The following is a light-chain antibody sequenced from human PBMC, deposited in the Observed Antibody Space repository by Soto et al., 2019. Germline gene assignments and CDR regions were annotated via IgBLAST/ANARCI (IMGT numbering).Light chain of an antibody. Sequence: EIVLTQSPGTLSLSQGERATLSCRASQSVSSSYLAWYQQKPGQAPRLLIYGASSRATGIPDRFSGSGSGTDFTLTISRLEPEDFAVYYCQQYGSSPQPFGQGTKVEIK. CDR3: QQYGSSPQP. V-gene: IGKV3-20*01. J-gene: IGKJ1*01. CDR1: QSVSSSY. CDR2: GAS.